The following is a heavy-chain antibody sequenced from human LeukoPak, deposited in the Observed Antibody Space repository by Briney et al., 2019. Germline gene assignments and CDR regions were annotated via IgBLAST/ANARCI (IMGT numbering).Heavy chain of an antibody. Sequence: GGSLRLSCAASGFTFSSYSMSWVRQAPGKGLEWVSGISWNSGSIGYADSVKGRFTISRDNAKNSLYLQMNSLRAEDTALYYCATDILTGYYRDYWGQGTLVTVSS. CDR3: ATDILTGYYRDY. J-gene: IGHJ4*02. D-gene: IGHD3-9*01. CDR1: GFTFSSYS. CDR2: ISWNSGSI. V-gene: IGHV3-9*01.